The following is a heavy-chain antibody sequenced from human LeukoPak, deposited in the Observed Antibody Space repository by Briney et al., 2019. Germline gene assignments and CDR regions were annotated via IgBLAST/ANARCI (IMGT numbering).Heavy chain of an antibody. Sequence: GGSLRLSCAASGFTFSNYEMNWVRQAPGKGLEWVSYISRSSGSSIYCADSVKGRFTISRDNAKNSLYLQMNSLRAEDTAVYYCARDSSGWYYFDYWGQGILVTVSS. CDR3: ARDSSGWYYFDY. CDR2: ISRSSGSSI. J-gene: IGHJ4*02. V-gene: IGHV3-48*03. CDR1: GFTFSNYE. D-gene: IGHD6-19*01.